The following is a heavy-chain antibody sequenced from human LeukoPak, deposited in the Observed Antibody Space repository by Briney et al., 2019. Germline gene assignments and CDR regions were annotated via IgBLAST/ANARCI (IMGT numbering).Heavy chain of an antibody. CDR1: GGSISSSSYY. J-gene: IGHJ4*02. V-gene: IGHV4-39*01. CDR3: ARARITMIVGGDYFDY. Sequence: SETLSLTCTVSGGSISSSSYYWVWLRQPPGKGLEWIGSIYYSGSTYYNPSLKSRVTISVDTSKNQFSLMLSPVTAADTAVYYCARARITMIVGGDYFDYWGQGTLVTVSS. D-gene: IGHD3-22*01. CDR2: IYYSGST.